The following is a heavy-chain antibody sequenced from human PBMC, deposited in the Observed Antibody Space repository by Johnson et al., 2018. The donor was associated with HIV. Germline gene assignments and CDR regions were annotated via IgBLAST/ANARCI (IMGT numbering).Heavy chain of an antibody. J-gene: IGHJ3*02. CDR2: IGSAGDT. CDR3: ARDSATNDYGGKGDAFDI. CDR1: GFTFSSYA. V-gene: IGHV3-13*01. Sequence: DVQLVESGGGLVQPGGSLRLSCAASGFTFSSYAMSWVRQAPGKGLEWVSAIGSAGDTYYPASVKGRVTVSRETANHSLYLQMNSLRAGDTAVYYCARDSATNDYGGKGDAFDIWGKGTMVTVSS. D-gene: IGHD4-23*01.